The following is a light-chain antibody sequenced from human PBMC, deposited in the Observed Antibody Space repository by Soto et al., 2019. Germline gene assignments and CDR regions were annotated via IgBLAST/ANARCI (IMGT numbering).Light chain of an antibody. Sequence: EIVLTQSPGTLSLSPGERATLSCRASQSVSSSYLAWYQQKPGQAPRLLIYGASSRATGIPDRFSGSGSGTDFTLTISRVETEDFAVYYCQQYGSSPRTFGPGTKVDIK. J-gene: IGKJ3*01. CDR1: QSVSSSY. CDR2: GAS. CDR3: QQYGSSPRT. V-gene: IGKV3-20*01.